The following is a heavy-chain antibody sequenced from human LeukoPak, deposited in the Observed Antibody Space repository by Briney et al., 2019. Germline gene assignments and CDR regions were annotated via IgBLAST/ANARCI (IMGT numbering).Heavy chain of an antibody. CDR2: IYYSGST. Sequence: KSSETLSLTCTVSGGSISSSGYYWGWIRQPPGKGLEWIGSIYYSGSTYYNPSLKSRVTISVDTSKNQFSLKLSSVTAADTAVYYCARGRPRPDYWGQGTLVTVSS. J-gene: IGHJ4*02. CDR3: ARGRPRPDY. V-gene: IGHV4-39*01. CDR1: GGSISSSGYY.